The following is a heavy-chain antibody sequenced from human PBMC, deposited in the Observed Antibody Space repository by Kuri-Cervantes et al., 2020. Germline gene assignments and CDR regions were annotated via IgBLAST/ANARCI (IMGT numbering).Heavy chain of an antibody. J-gene: IGHJ4*02. Sequence: GSLRLSCAVYGGSFSGYYWSWIRQPPGKGLEWIGEINHSGSTNYNPSLKSRVTISVDTSKNQFPLKLSSVTAADTAVYYCARSRANYIVVVPAAIAPDYWGQGTLVTVSS. CDR3: ARSRANYIVVVPAAIAPDY. CDR2: INHSGST. D-gene: IGHD2-2*02. CDR1: GGSFSGYY. V-gene: IGHV4-34*01.